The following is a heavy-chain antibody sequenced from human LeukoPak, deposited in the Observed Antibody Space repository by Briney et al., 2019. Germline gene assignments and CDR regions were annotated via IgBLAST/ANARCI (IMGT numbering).Heavy chain of an antibody. Sequence: PSETLSLTCGVSGGSITITNYWTWVRQPPGKGLEWIGEVNLQGSTNYNPSLMGRVAISVDISENHISLQLTSVTAADTAVYYCAREGGPYRPLDYSGQGTLVTVSS. CDR3: AREGGPYRPLDY. CDR1: GGSITITNY. J-gene: IGHJ4*02. CDR2: VNLQGST. V-gene: IGHV4-4*02.